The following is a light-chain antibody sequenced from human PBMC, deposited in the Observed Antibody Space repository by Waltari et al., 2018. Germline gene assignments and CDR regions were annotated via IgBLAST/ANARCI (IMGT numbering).Light chain of an antibody. J-gene: IGKJ1*01. CDR3: QQYYSTLWT. V-gene: IGKV1-NL1*01. Sequence: DIQMTQSPSSLSASVGDRVTITCRASQGITNSLAWYQQKPGKAPKLLLSAASRLEGGVPSRFIGSGSGTDYTLTISSLQPEDFATYYCQQYYSTLWTFGQGTKVEIK. CDR2: AAS. CDR1: QGITNS.